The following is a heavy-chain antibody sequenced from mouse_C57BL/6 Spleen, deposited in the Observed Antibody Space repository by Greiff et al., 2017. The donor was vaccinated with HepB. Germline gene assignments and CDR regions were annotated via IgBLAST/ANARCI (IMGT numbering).Heavy chain of an antibody. CDR3: ARVIYDGYFLAY. V-gene: IGHV1-42*01. J-gene: IGHJ3*01. CDR1: GYSFTGYY. D-gene: IGHD2-3*01. Sequence: LVESGPELVKPGASVKISCKASGYSFTGYYMNWVKQSPEKSLEWIGEINPSTGGTTYNQKFKAKATLTVDKSSSTAYMQLKSLTSEDSAVYYCARVIYDGYFLAYWGQGTLVTVSA. CDR2: INPSTGGT.